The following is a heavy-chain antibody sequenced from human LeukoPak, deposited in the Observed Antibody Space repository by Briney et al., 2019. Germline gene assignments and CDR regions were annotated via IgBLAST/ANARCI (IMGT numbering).Heavy chain of an antibody. CDR3: AREAGYSGYDPVDY. V-gene: IGHV1-2*02. D-gene: IGHD5-12*01. CDR1: RYTFTAYY. J-gene: IGHJ4*02. CDR2: INPNSGGT. Sequence: ASVKVSCKASRYTFTAYYMHWVRQAPGQGLEWMGWINPNSGGTKYAQKFQGRVTMTRDTSISTAYMELSRLRSDDTAVYYCAREAGYSGYDPVDYWGQGTLVTVSS.